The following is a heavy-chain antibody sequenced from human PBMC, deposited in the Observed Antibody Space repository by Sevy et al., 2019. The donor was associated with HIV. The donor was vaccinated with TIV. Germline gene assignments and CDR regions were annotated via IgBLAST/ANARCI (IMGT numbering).Heavy chain of an antibody. J-gene: IGHJ4*02. D-gene: IGHD3-10*01. CDR3: ARGTRGVLDY. CDR1: EFTFDSDW. CDR2: INRDGRST. Sequence: GGSLRLSCTASEFTFDSDWMHWVRQVPGKGLVWVPRINRDGRSTSYADSVRGRFTISRDIGKSTVYLEMNSVRVEDTALYYCARGTRGVLDYWGQGILVTVSS. V-gene: IGHV3-74*01.